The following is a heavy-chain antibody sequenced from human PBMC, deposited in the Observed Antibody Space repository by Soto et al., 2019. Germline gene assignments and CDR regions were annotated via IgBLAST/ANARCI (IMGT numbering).Heavy chain of an antibody. Sequence: EVQLVESGGDLVQPGGSLELSCAASGFAFSASAVHWVRQASGKGLEWVGRVRSKSDNVAPVYAASVKGRFTISRDDSKNTAYLQMNGLKSEDTAVYFCAVVILSNDVFHIRGQGTMVTVAS. CDR2: VRSKSDNVAP. CDR3: AVVILSNDVFHI. J-gene: IGHJ3*02. CDR1: GFAFSASA. D-gene: IGHD2-21*01. V-gene: IGHV3-73*02.